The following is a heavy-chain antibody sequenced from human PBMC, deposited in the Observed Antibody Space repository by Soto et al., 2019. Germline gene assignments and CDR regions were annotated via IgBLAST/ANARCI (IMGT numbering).Heavy chain of an antibody. D-gene: IGHD5-12*01. Sequence: PGGSLRLSCAASGFTFSSYSMNWVRQAPGKGLECVSSISSSSSYIYYADSVKGRFTISRYNAKNSLYLQMNSLRAEDTAVYYCARASRDGYNGWFDPWGQGTLVTVSS. J-gene: IGHJ5*02. CDR3: ARASRDGYNGWFDP. V-gene: IGHV3-21*01. CDR1: GFTFSSYS. CDR2: ISSSSSYI.